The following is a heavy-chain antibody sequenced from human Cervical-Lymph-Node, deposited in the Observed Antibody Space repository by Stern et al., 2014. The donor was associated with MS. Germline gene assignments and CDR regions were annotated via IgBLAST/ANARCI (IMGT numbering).Heavy chain of an antibody. CDR3: AKGGRVQLWSPLDS. J-gene: IGHJ5*01. Sequence: EVQLVESGGGLVRPGGSLRLSCAASGFTFRHSAMHWVRQAPGKGLEWVSGISGSGNKTYYTDSTMGRVTISSDTSTNPLYRHMNSLGAEDTAIYYCAKGGRVQLWSPLDSWGQGNLVTVSS. CDR1: GFTFRHSA. D-gene: IGHD2-21*01. CDR2: ISGSGNKT. V-gene: IGHV3-23*04.